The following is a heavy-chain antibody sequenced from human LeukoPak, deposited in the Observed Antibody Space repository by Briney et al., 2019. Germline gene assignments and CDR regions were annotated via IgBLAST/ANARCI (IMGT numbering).Heavy chain of an antibody. V-gene: IGHV3-21*01. J-gene: IGHJ3*02. CDR2: ISSSSSYI. CDR3: ARADDYGSGSYYPDAFDI. D-gene: IGHD3-10*01. Sequence: GGSLRLSCAASGFTFSSYSMNWARQAPGKGLEWVSSISSSSSYIYYADSVKGRFTISRDNAKNSLYLQMNSLRAEDTAVYYCARADDYGSGSYYPDAFDIWGQGTMVTVSS. CDR1: GFTFSSYS.